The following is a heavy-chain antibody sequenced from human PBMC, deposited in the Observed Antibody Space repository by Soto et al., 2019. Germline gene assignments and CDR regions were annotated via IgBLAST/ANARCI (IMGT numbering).Heavy chain of an antibody. V-gene: IGHV1-58*01. Sequence: SVKVSCKASGFTFTSSAVQWVRQARGQRLEWIGWIVVDSGNTNYAQKFQERVTITRDMSTSTAYMELSSLRSEDTAVYYCAARAAAGSPFDYWGQGTLVTVSS. J-gene: IGHJ4*02. D-gene: IGHD6-13*01. CDR2: IVVDSGNT. CDR3: AARAAAGSPFDY. CDR1: GFTFTSSA.